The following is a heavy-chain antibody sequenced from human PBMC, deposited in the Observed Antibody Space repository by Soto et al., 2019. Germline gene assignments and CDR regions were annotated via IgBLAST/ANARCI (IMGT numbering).Heavy chain of an antibody. J-gene: IGHJ4*02. CDR2: IFHTGST. Sequence: TLSLTWAVSGASISSGDSYWSWIRQRPGKGLEWIGYIFHTGSTYYNPSLKSRVTISLDSSKNQFSLKLTSATAADTAVYFCAREPYCTSATCFINFGSWRQVSPVPVSP. V-gene: IGHV4-31*11. D-gene: IGHD2-2*01. CDR1: GASISSGDSY. CDR3: AREPYCTSATCFINFGS.